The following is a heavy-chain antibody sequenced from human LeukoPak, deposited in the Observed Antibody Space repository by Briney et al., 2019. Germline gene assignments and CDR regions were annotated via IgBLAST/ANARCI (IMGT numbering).Heavy chain of an antibody. V-gene: IGHV1-18*01. J-gene: IGHJ6*02. CDR3: ARKTYYYGSGSDSPYYYYYGMDV. D-gene: IGHD3-10*01. CDR2: ISAYNGNT. CDR1: GYTFTSYG. Sequence: GASVKVSCKASGYTFTSYGISWVRQAPGQGLEWMGWISAYNGNTNYAQKLQGRVTMTTDTSTSTAYMELRSLTSDDTAVYYCARKTYYYGSGSDSPYYYYYGMDVWGQGTTVTVSS.